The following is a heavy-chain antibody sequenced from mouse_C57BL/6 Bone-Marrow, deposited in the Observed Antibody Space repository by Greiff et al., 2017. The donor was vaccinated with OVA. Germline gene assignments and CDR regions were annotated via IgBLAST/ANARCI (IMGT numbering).Heavy chain of an antibody. V-gene: IGHV14-4*01. CDR2: IDPENGDT. CDR3: TSQGAWFAY. J-gene: IGHJ3*01. CDR1: GFHIKDDY. Sequence: VQLQQSGAELVRPGASVKLSCTASGFHIKDDYMHWVKQRPEQGLEWIGWIDPENGDTEYASKFQGKATITADTSSNTAYLQLSSLTSEDTDVYYCTSQGAWFAYWGQGTLVTVSA.